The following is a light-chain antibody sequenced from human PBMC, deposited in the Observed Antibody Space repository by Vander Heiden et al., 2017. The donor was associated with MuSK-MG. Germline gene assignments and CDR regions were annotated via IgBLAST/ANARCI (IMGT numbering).Light chain of an antibody. CDR1: QGISNY. J-gene: IGKJ4*01. CDR3: QKNDSAPLT. V-gene: IGKV1-27*01. Sequence: IRMPRSPSSLSASVGDRVTITCRASQGISNYLHWYQQKPGKGPKLLIYAASTSQPRVPSRFNGSGSGTDFPLTISMLQPEDVATYYCQKNDSAPLTSSGGTKVQIK. CDR2: AAS.